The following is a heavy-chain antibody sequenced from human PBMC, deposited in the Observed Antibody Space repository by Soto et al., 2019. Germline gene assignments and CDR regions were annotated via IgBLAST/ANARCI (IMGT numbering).Heavy chain of an antibody. CDR2: IYYSGST. D-gene: IGHD4-17*01. J-gene: IGHJ4*02. CDR1: CGSPRSYY. CDR3: ARSMTTVVTLDY. Sequence: PSETLSLTRTVSCGSPRSYYRSWVRQPPGKGMEWIGYIYYSGSTNYNPSLKSRVTISVDTSKNQFSLKLSSVTAADTAVYYWARSMTTVVTLDYWGQGTLVTVS. V-gene: IGHV4-59*08.